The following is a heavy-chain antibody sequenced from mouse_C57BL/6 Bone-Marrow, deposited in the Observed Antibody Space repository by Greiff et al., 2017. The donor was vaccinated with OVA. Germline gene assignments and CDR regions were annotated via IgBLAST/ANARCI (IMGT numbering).Heavy chain of an antibody. CDR2: ISSGGSYT. D-gene: IGHD4-1*01. V-gene: IGHV5-6*01. Sequence: EVKLVESGGDLVKPGGSLKLSCAASGFTFSSYGMSWVRQTPDKRLEWVATISSGGSYTYYPDSVKGRFTISRDNAKNTLYLQMSSLKSEDTAMYYCARLQLTGDAMDYWGQGTSVTVSS. CDR3: ARLQLTGDAMDY. CDR1: GFTFSSYG. J-gene: IGHJ4*01.